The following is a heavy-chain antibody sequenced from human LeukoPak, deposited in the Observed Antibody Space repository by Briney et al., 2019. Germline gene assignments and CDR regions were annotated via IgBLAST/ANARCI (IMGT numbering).Heavy chain of an antibody. V-gene: IGHV1-69*06. CDR3: ARVAEAAAFDY. D-gene: IGHD6-13*01. Sequence: ASVKVSCKASGGTFSSYAISWVRQAPGQGLEWMGGIIPIFGTANYAQKFQGRVTITADKSTSTAYMELSSLRVEDTAVYYCARVAEAAAFDYWGQGTLVTVSS. CDR2: IIPIFGTA. CDR1: GGTFSSYA. J-gene: IGHJ4*02.